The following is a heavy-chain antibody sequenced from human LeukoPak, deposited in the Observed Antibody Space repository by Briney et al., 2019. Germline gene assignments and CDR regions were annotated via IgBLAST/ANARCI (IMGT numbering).Heavy chain of an antibody. CDR3: ARASSDDTAMATPFAY. CDR2: ITPTFGTA. CDR1: GGTFSKYG. Sequence: SVKPSCKASGGTFSKYGINWARQAPGQGLEWMGGITPTFGTAKYLQKFQGRVTITADESTSTAYMDLSSLRFEDTAIYYCARASSDDTAMATPFAYWGQGTLVTVSS. D-gene: IGHD5-18*01. V-gene: IGHV1-69*01. J-gene: IGHJ4*02.